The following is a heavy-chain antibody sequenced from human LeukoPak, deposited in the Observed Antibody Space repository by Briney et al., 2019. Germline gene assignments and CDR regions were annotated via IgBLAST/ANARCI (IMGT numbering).Heavy chain of an antibody. CDR2: INPNSGGT. D-gene: IGHD6-19*01. CDR3: ARGVEQWLYPPPDWFDP. J-gene: IGHJ5*02. V-gene: IGHV1-2*02. Sequence: ASVKVSCKASGYTFTGYYMHWVRQAPGQGLEWMGWINPNSGGTNYAQKFQGRVTMTRDTSIGTAYMELSRLRSDDTAVYYCARGVEQWLYPPPDWFDPWGQGTLVTVSS. CDR1: GYTFTGYY.